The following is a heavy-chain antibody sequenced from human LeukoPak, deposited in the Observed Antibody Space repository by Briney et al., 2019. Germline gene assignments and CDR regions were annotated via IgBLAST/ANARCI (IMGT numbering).Heavy chain of an antibody. V-gene: IGHV4-59*01. Sequence: PETLSLTCTVSGGSISSYYWSWIRQPPGKGLEWIGYVYYNKRTNSNPSLKSRVTLSVDTSKNEFSLKLTSMTAADTAVYFCARSPQYFDSLLDGDSRYYFDYWGQGTLVTVSS. CDR1: GGSISSYY. J-gene: IGHJ4*02. CDR3: ARSPQYFDSLLDGDSRYYFDY. D-gene: IGHD3-9*01. CDR2: VYYNKRT.